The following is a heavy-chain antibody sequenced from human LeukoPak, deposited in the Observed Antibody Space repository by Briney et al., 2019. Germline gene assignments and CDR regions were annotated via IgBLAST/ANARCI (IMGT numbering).Heavy chain of an antibody. CDR1: GFTFSGSA. D-gene: IGHD2-2*01. J-gene: IGHJ4*02. CDR2: IRSKANGYAT. Sequence: GGSLRLSCAASGFTFSGSAIHWVRQASGKGLEWVGRIRSKANGYATAYAASVKGRFTISRDDSKNTAYLQMNSLKTEDTAVYYCTRLLGYCSSTSCQRHFDYWGQGTLVTVSS. CDR3: TRLLGYCSSTSCQRHFDY. V-gene: IGHV3-73*01.